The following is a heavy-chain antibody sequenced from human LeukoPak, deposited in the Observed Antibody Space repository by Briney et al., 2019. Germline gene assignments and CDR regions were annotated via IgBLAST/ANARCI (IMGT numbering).Heavy chain of an antibody. D-gene: IGHD6-13*01. V-gene: IGHV1-2*02. Sequence: ASVKVSCKASGYRFTDYYMHWVRQAPGQGLEWMGWFNPESGGTNYAQKFQGRVTMTTDTTISTAYMELTRLTSDDTAVYYCASALNSRSSSCWGQGTRVTVSS. CDR3: ASALNSRSSSC. J-gene: IGHJ4*02. CDR2: FNPESGGT. CDR1: GYRFTDYY.